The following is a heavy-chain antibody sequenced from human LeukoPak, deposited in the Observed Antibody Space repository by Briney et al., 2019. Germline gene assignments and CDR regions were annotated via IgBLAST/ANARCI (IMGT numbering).Heavy chain of an antibody. D-gene: IGHD3-16*01. J-gene: IGHJ4*02. CDR3: ARDFNDYVWGSYPWV. CDR1: GYTFTSYG. V-gene: IGHV1-18*01. Sequence: ASVKVSCKASGYTFTSYGISWVRQAPGQGLEWMGWISAYNGNTNYAQKLQGRVTMTTDTSTSTAYMGLRSLRSDDTAVYYCARDFNDYVWGSYPWVWGQGTLVTVSS. CDR2: ISAYNGNT.